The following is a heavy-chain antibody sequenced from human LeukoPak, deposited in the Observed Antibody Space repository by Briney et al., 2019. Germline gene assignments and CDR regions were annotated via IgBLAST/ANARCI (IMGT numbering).Heavy chain of an antibody. CDR3: ARGAYIAAAGTRDFDY. J-gene: IGHJ4*02. Sequence: PGGSLRLSCAASGFTFSSYSMNWVRQAPGKGLEWVSSISSSSSYIYYADSVKGRYTISRDNAKNSLYLQTNSLRAEDTAVYYCARGAYIAAAGTRDFDYWGQGTLVTVSS. CDR2: ISSSSSYI. V-gene: IGHV3-21*01. CDR1: GFTFSSYS. D-gene: IGHD6-13*01.